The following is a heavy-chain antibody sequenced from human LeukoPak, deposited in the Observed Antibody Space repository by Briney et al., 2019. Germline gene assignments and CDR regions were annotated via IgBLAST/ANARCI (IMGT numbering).Heavy chain of an antibody. CDR1: GYSFTTYH. CDR2: MNPYTGDR. D-gene: IGHD2-21*02. V-gene: IGHV1-8*03. J-gene: IGHJ5*02. CDR3: ARTTSLTASGYDR. Sequence: GASVKVSCKTSGYSFTTYHINWVRQASGQGLEWLGWMNPYTGDRGYAQRFQGRLSITSDTSISTAYMELGSLKSDDTAVYFCARTTSLTASGYDRWGQGTLVTVSS.